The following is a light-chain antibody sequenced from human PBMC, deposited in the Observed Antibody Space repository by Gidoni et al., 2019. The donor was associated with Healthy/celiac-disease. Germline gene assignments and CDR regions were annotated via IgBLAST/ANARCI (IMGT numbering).Light chain of an antibody. CDR3: QKSYSTPLT. Sequence: DIQMTQSPYSLSASVGDRVTITCRASQSISSYLNWYQQKPGKVPKLLIYAASSLQSGVPSRFSGSGSGTDFTLTISSLQPEDFATYYCQKSYSTPLTFGGGTKVEIK. CDR2: AAS. CDR1: QSISSY. J-gene: IGKJ4*01. V-gene: IGKV1-39*01.